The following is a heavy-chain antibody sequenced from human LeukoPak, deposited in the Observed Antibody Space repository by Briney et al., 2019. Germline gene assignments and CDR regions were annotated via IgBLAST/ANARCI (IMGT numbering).Heavy chain of an antibody. Sequence: SETLSLTCAVYGGSFSGYYWSWIRQPPEKGLEWIGEINHSGSTNYNPSLKSRVTISVDTSKNQFSLKLSSVTAADTAVYYCARVLALFYYYYGMDVWGQGTTDTVSS. CDR3: ARVLALFYYYYGMDV. J-gene: IGHJ6*02. CDR1: GGSFSGYY. V-gene: IGHV4-34*01. CDR2: INHSGST. D-gene: IGHD3-3*02.